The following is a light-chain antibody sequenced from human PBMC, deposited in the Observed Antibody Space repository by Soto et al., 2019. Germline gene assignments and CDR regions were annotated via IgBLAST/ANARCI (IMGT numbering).Light chain of an antibody. CDR1: QSIKNW. Sequence: DIQMTQSPSTLSASVGDRVTITCRASQSIKNWLAWYQQKPGEAPKLLIYKAPTLESGVPSRFSGSGSGTEFTLTISCLQPDDVATYYCQQYSSYSQFTFGPGTKVDIK. J-gene: IGKJ3*01. CDR2: KAP. CDR3: QQYSSYSQFT. V-gene: IGKV1-5*03.